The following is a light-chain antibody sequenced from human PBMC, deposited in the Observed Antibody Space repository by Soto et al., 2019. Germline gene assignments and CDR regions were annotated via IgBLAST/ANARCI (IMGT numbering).Light chain of an antibody. CDR2: GAS. CDR1: QSVNRNY. J-gene: IGKJ1*01. V-gene: IGKV3-20*01. CDR3: QQYGSSPPRT. Sequence: EIVLTQSPGTLSLSPGERATLSCRASQSVNRNYLAWYQQKPGQAPRLLIYGASSRATGIPDRFSGSGSGKDFTLTISRLEPEDFAVYYCQQYGSSPPRTFGQGTKVEIK.